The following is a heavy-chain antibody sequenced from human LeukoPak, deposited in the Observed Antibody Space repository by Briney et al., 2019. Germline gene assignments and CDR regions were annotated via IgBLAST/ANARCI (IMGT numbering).Heavy chain of an antibody. CDR2: IDYSGRP. D-gene: IGHD4-17*01. Sequence: SEALSLSCSAYNESFNGYYWSWIRQSPGKGLEWIGHIDYSGRPNYNPSLQSRVTISVDTSRNHLSLKLTFVTAADTAFYYCARGADYWPDSWGRGTLVTVSS. CDR3: ARGADYWPDS. V-gene: IGHV4-34*01. J-gene: IGHJ5*02. CDR1: NESFNGYY.